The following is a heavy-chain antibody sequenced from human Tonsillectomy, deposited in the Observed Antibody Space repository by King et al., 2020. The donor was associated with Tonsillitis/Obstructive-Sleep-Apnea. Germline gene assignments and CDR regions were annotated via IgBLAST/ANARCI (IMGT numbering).Heavy chain of an antibody. CDR1: GFTVSSNY. CDR3: ARDQDYGSGSYFHYYYYMDV. D-gene: IGHD3-10*01. J-gene: IGHJ6*03. Sequence: VQLVESGGGLIQPGGSLRLSCAASGFTVSSNYMSWVRQAPGKGLEWVSVMYSGGSTYYADSVKGRFTISRDNSKNTLYLQMKSLRAEDTAVYYCARDQDYGSGSYFHYYYYMDVWGKGTTVTVSS. CDR2: MYSGGST. V-gene: IGHV3-53*01.